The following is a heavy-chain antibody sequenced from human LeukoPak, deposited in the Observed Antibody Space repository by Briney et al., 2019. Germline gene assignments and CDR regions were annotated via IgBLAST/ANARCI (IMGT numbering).Heavy chain of an antibody. CDR2: IKSKTDGGTT. J-gene: IGHJ4*02. Sequence: GGSLRLSCAASGFTFSNAWMSWVRQAPGKGLEWVGRIKSKTDGGTTDYAAPVKGRFTISRDDSKNTLYLQMNSLRGDDTAIYYCARELAAWGQGTLVTVSS. CDR3: ARELAA. D-gene: IGHD6-13*01. V-gene: IGHV3-15*01. CDR1: GFTFSNAW.